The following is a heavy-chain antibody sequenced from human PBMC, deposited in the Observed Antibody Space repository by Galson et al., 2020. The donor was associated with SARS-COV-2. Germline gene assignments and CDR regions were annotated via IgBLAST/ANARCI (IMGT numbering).Heavy chain of an antibody. J-gene: IGHJ4*02. V-gene: IGHV3-48*01. CDR2: ISSSTTSI. Sequence: GGSLRLSCAASGFTFSSYPMNWVRQAPGKGLEWVLYISSSTTSIYYADSVKGRFTISRDNAKNSLYLQMNSLRAEDTAVYYCARDLVYCGGDCYRSFGYWGQGTLVTVSS. CDR3: ARDLVYCGGDCYRSFGY. CDR1: GFTFSSYP. D-gene: IGHD2-21*01.